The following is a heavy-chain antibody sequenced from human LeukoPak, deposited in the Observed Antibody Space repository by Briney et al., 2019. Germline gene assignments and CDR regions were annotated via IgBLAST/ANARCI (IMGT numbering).Heavy chain of an antibody. J-gene: IGHJ4*02. CDR3: ARGPADKYDRGSRGDY. Sequence: GRSLRLSCAASRFTFRNYGMHWVRQAPGKGLEWVAVISIDGSEKYYADSVKGRSTISRDNAKNSLYLQMNSLRAEDTAVYYWARGPADKYDRGSRGDYWGQGTLVTVSS. V-gene: IGHV3-30*03. D-gene: IGHD1-26*01. CDR2: ISIDGSEK. CDR1: RFTFRNYG.